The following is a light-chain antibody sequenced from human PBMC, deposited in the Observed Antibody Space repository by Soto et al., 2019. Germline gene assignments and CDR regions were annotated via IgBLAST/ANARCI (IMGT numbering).Light chain of an antibody. CDR1: QGISSW. Sequence: DIQMTQSPYSVSASVGDRVTITCRASQGISSWLAWYQQKPGKAPKLLIYAASRLQSWVQSRFSGSGSGTAFTIPISSLQPEDFATYYCQQANSFPRPFGQGTKVEIK. V-gene: IGKV1-12*01. CDR3: QQANSFPRP. J-gene: IGKJ1*01. CDR2: AAS.